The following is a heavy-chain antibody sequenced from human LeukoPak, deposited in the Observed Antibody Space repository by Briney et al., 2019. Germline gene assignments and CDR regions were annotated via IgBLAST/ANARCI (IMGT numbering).Heavy chain of an antibody. D-gene: IGHD4-23*01. CDR1: GSTFTDYY. CDR2: INPNSGGT. J-gene: IGHJ4*02. CDR3: ARGSAVVGGGGPLFDY. V-gene: IGHV1-2*02. Sequence: ASVKVSCKASGSTFTDYYMHWVRQAPGQGLEWMGWINPNSGGTNYAQKFQGRVTMTRDTSITTAYMELSRLRSDDTAVYYCARGSAVVGGGGPLFDYWGQGTLVTVSS.